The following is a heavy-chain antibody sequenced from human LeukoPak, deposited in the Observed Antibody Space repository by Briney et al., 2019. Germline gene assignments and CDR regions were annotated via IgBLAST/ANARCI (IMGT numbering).Heavy chain of an antibody. D-gene: IGHD5-12*01. CDR3: ARGARGYGSFDY. Sequence: SETLSLTCAVYGGSFSGYYWSSIRQPPGKGLEWIGEINHSGSTNYNPSLKSRVTISVDTSKNQFSLKLSSVTAADTAVYYCARGARGYGSFDYWGQGTLVTVSS. J-gene: IGHJ4*02. CDR1: GGSFSGYY. V-gene: IGHV4-34*01. CDR2: INHSGST.